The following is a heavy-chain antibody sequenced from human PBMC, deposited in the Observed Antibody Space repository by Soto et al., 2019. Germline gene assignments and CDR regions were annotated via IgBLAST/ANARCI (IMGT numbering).Heavy chain of an antibody. D-gene: IGHD3-10*01. J-gene: IGHJ4*01. CDR2: ISYDGSNK. V-gene: IGHV3-30*18. CDR3: AKEHSALDY. CDR1: GVTIRDYG. Sequence: GRSKRDSYAVSGVTIRDYGRHWVRQAPGKGLEWVAVISYDGSNKYYADSVKGRFTISRDNSKNTLYLQMNSLRAEDTAVYYCAKEHSALDYWGHRTPVTVSS.